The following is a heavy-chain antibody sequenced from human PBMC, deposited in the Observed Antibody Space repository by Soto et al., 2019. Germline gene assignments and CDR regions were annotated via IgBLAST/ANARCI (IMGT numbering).Heavy chain of an antibody. D-gene: IGHD4-4*01. V-gene: IGHV3-30*18. J-gene: IGHJ6*02. CDR2: ISYDGSNK. Sequence: GGSLRLSCAASGFTFSSYGMHWVRQAPGKGLEWVAVISYDGSNKYYADSVKGRFTISRDNSKNTLYLQMNSLRAEDTAAYYCANSLDDYKVDYYYYYGMDVWGQGTTVTVSS. CDR3: ANSLDDYKVDYYYYYGMDV. CDR1: GFTFSSYG.